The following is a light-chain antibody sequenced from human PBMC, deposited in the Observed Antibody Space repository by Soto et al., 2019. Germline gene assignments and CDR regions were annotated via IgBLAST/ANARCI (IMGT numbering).Light chain of an antibody. CDR3: QQHYSTPYT. J-gene: IGKJ2*01. CDR2: WAS. V-gene: IGKV4-1*01. CDR1: QSVLYSSNNKNY. Sequence: DIVMTQSPDSLAVSLGERATINCKSSQSVLYSSNNKNYVTWFQHKPGQPPKLLIYWASTRESGVPDRFSGSESGTDFTLTISSLQAEDVAVYYCQQHYSTPYTFGQGTKLEIK.